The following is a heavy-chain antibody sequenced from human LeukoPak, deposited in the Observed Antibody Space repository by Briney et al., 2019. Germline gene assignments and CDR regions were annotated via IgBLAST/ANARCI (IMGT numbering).Heavy chain of an antibody. D-gene: IGHD4-11*01. CDR2: IRYDGSNK. CDR3: AKDRRNNYEVCDY. CDR1: GFTFSSYG. Sequence: GGSLRLSCAASGFTFSSYGMHWVLQAPGKGLEWVAFIRYDGSNKYYADSVKGRFTISRDNSKNTLYLQMNSLRAEDTAVYYCAKDRRNNYEVCDYWGQGTLVTVSS. J-gene: IGHJ4*02. V-gene: IGHV3-30*02.